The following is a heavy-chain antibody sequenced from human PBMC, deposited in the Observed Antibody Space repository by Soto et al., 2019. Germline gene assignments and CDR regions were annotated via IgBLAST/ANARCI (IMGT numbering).Heavy chain of an antibody. Sequence: APVKVYWKVSGYARTELSMHWVRQTNGKGLEWMGGFDPEDGETIYAQKFQGRVTMTEDTSTDTAYMELSSLRSEDTAVYYCATIPRTIFGVVHMDVWGQGTTVTVS. CDR1: GYARTELS. CDR2: FDPEDGET. V-gene: IGHV1-24*01. D-gene: IGHD3-3*01. CDR3: ATIPRTIFGVVHMDV. J-gene: IGHJ6*02.